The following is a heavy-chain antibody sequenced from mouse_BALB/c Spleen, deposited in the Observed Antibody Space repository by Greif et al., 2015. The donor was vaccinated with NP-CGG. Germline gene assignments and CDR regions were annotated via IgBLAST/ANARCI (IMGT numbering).Heavy chain of an antibody. Sequence: VQLQQSGAELVKPGASVKLSCTASGFNIKDTYMHWVKQRPEQGLEWIGRIDPANGNTKYDPKFQGKATITADTSSNTADLQLSSLTSEDTAVYYCATYHYGWYFDVWGAGTTVTVSS. J-gene: IGHJ1*01. V-gene: IGHV14-3*02. CDR1: GFNIKDTY. D-gene: IGHD2-4*01. CDR3: ATYHYGWYFDV. CDR2: IDPANGNT.